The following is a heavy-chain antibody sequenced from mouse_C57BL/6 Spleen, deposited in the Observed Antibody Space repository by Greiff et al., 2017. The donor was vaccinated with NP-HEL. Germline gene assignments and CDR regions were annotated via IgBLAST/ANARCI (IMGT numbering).Heavy chain of an antibody. CDR1: GFTFSNYW. CDR2: IRLKSDNYAT. CDR3: TKNYGSSYGYYFDY. Sequence: EVKVEESGGGLVQPGGSMKLSCVASGFTFSNYWMNWVRQSPEKGLEWVAQIRLKSDNYATHYAESVKGRFTISRDDSKSSVYLQMNNLRAEDTGIYYCTKNYGSSYGYYFDYWGQGTTLTVSS. D-gene: IGHD1-1*01. V-gene: IGHV6-3*01. J-gene: IGHJ2*01.